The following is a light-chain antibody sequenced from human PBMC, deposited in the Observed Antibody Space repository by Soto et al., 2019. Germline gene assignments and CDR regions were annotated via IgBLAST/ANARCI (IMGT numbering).Light chain of an antibody. CDR3: QQYYSPPFT. V-gene: IGKV4-1*01. CDR1: QSVLYSSINKNY. CDR2: WAS. J-gene: IGKJ3*01. Sequence: IVMTQSPDSLAVSLGERATINCKSSQSVLYSSINKNYLAWYQQKPGQPPRLLIYWASTRESGVPDRFSGSGSGTDFTLTISSLQAEDVAFYYCQQYYSPPFTFGRGTKVDIK.